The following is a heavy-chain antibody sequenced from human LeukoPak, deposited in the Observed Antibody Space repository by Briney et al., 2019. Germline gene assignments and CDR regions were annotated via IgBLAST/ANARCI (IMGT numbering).Heavy chain of an antibody. D-gene: IGHD3-22*01. Sequence: ASVKVSCKASGGTFSSYAISWVRQAPGQGLEWMGGIIPIFGTTNYAQKLQGRVTMTTDTSTSTAYMELRSLRSDDTAVYYCARVFYDSSGYHYWGQGTLVTVSS. V-gene: IGHV1-69*05. CDR1: GGTFSSYA. CDR2: IIPIFGTT. CDR3: ARVFYDSSGYHY. J-gene: IGHJ4*02.